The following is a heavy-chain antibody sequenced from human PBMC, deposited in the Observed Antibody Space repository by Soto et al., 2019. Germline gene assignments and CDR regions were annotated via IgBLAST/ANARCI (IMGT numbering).Heavy chain of an antibody. CDR3: AKGPPFYGSGSPPRAFDI. D-gene: IGHD3-10*01. J-gene: IGHJ3*02. Sequence: AISGSGGSTYYADSVKGRFTISRDNSKNTLYLQMNSLRAEDTAVYYCAKGPPFYGSGSPPRAFDIWGQGTMVTVSS. V-gene: IGHV3-23*01. CDR2: ISGSGGST.